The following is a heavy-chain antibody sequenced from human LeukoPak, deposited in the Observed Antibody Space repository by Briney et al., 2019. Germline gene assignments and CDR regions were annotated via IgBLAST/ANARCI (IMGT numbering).Heavy chain of an antibody. CDR2: ISGSGSST. D-gene: IGHD3-22*01. CDR1: GFTFSSYA. V-gene: IGHV3-23*01. CDR3: AKDRNFYDSSGYYYGDY. J-gene: IGHJ4*02. Sequence: PGGSLRLSCAASGFTFSSYAMSWVRQAPGKGLEWVSTISGSGSSTYYADSVKGRFTISRDNSKNTLYLQMNSLRGEDTAVYYCAKDRNFYDSSGYYYGDYWGQGTLVTVSS.